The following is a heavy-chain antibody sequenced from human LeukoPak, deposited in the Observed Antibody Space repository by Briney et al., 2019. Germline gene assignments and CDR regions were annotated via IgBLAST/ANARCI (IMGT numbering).Heavy chain of an antibody. CDR2: IRGSGGST. Sequence: GGSLRLSCAASGFTFSSYAMSWVRQAPGKGLEWVSAIRGSGGSTYYADSVKGRFTIARDNSKNTLYLQMNSLRAEDTAVYYCAKDGARGSGSYYNAYYFDYWGQGTLVTVSS. D-gene: IGHD3-10*01. CDR3: AKDGARGSGSYYNAYYFDY. V-gene: IGHV3-23*01. J-gene: IGHJ4*02. CDR1: GFTFSSYA.